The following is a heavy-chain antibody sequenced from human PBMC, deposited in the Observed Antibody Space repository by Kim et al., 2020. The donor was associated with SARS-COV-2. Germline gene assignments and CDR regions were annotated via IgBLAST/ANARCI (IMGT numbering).Heavy chain of an antibody. Sequence: GGSLRLSCAASGFTFSTYSMNWVRQAPGKGLEWVSSISSRSDYIYYADSVKGRFTISRDNAKDSLYLQMNSLRAEDTAVYYCARNLVPATKTYGMDVWGQGTTVTVSS. CDR1: GFTFSTYS. J-gene: IGHJ6*02. CDR3: ARNLVPATKTYGMDV. V-gene: IGHV3-21*01. D-gene: IGHD2-2*01. CDR2: ISSRSDYI.